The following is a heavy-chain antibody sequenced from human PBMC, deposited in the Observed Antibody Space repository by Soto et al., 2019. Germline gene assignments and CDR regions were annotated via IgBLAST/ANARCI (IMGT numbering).Heavy chain of an antibody. CDR2: ISYHGSDI. V-gene: IGHV3-30*18. D-gene: IGHD2-15*01. CDR3: SKPKGADIPFDS. CDR1: GFIFSRDG. Sequence: PGGSLRLSCAASGFIFSRDGMHWVRQAPGKGLEWVAVISYHGSDIYYADSVKGRFTISRDNSKNTVYLQMNSLRPEDTALYYWSKPKGADIPFDSWGKGTLVTVAS. J-gene: IGHJ4*02.